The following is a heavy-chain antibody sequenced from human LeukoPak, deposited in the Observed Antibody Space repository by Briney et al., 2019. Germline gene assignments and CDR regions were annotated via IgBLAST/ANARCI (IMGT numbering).Heavy chain of an antibody. V-gene: IGHV1-18*01. D-gene: IGHD3-22*01. Sequence: AASVKVSCKASGGTFSSYAISWVRQAPGQGLEWMGWISAYNGNTNYAQKLQGRVTMTTDTSTSTAYMELRSLRSDDTAVYYCARAYYDSSGYYYVFDYWGQGTLVTVSS. CDR2: ISAYNGNT. CDR1: GGTFSSYA. J-gene: IGHJ4*02. CDR3: ARAYYDSSGYYYVFDY.